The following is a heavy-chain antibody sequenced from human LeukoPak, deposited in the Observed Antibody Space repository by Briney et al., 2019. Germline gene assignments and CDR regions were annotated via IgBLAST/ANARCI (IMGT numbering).Heavy chain of an antibody. CDR3: ARGEGIAAAGRVSRPYYYYGMDV. Sequence: SQTLSLTCTVSGGSISSGGYYWSWIRQHPGKGLEWFGYIYYSRSTYYNPSIKSRVTISVDTSKNQFSLKLSSVTAADTAVYYCARGEGIAAAGRVSRPYYYYGMDVWGQGTTVTVSS. CDR2: IYYSRST. CDR1: GGSISSGGYY. V-gene: IGHV4-31*03. D-gene: IGHD6-13*01. J-gene: IGHJ6*02.